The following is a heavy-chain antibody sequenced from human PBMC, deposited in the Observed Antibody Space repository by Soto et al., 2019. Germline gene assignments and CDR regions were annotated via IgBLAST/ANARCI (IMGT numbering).Heavy chain of an antibody. CDR2: TRNKANSYTT. D-gene: IGHD3-16*01. V-gene: IGHV3-72*01. J-gene: IGHJ4*02. CDR1: GFTFSDHY. CDR3: ARGPLGTLGELNPVDY. Sequence: GGSLRLSCAASGFTFSDHYMDWVRQAPGKGLEWVGRTRNKANSYTTEYAASVKGRFTISRDDSKNSLYLQMNSLKTEDTAVYYCARGPLGTLGELNPVDYWGQGTLVTVSS.